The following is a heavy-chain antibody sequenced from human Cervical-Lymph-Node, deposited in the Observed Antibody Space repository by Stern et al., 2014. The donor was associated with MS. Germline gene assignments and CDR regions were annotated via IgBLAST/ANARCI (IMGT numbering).Heavy chain of an antibody. CDR3: ARVFGDFDY. CDR2: ISTFSGKT. CDR1: GYTFTTYG. V-gene: IGHV1-18*01. D-gene: IGHD3-10*02. Sequence: QVQLVQSGREVRKPGASGTVSCTTSGYTFTTYGRSWVRQVPGQGPEWMGWISTFSGKTDYARSLQDRVTMTTNTSTSTVYLEVRSLTSEDTAVYYCARVFGDFDYWGQGTLVTVSS. J-gene: IGHJ4*02.